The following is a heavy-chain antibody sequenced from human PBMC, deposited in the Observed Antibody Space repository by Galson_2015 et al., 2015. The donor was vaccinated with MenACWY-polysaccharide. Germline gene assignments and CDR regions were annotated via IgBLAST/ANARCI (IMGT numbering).Heavy chain of an antibody. Sequence: SLRLSCAASGFGFRGFWMTWVRQAPGKGLEWVANIKPDGSEKYYVDSVKGRFTISRDNAKNSLFLQMNSLRAEDTAVYYCATGGYGSGYYLPIDWGQGTLVTVSS. CDR1: GFGFRGFW. J-gene: IGHJ4*02. CDR3: ATGGYGSGYYLPID. CDR2: IKPDGSEK. D-gene: IGHD3-3*01. V-gene: IGHV3-7*01.